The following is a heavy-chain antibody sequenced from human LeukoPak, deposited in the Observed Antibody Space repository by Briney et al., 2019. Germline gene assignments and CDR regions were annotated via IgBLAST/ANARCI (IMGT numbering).Heavy chain of an antibody. CDR3: ARVRYDYVWGSYRFGPFDY. V-gene: IGHV1-69*04. J-gene: IGHJ4*02. CDR1: GGTFSSYA. D-gene: IGHD3-16*02. CDR2: IIPILGIA. Sequence: SVKVSCKASGGTFSSYAISWVRQAPGQGLEWMGRIIPILGIANYAQKFQGRVTITADKSTSTAYMELSSLRSEGTAVYYCARVRYDYVWGSYRFGPFDYWGQGTLVTVSS.